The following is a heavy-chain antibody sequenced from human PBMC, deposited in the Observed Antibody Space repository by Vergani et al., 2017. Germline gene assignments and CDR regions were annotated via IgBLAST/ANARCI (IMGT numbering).Heavy chain of an antibody. J-gene: IGHJ4*02. CDR2: IYSGGST. Sequence: EVQLVESGGGLVQPGGSLRLSCAASGFTVSSNYMSWVRQAPGKGLEWVSVIYSGGSTYYADSVKGRFTISRDNSKNTLYLHMNSLRAEDTAVYYCATKRRGYDFDYWGQGTLVTVSS. CDR3: ATKRRGYDFDY. D-gene: IGHD5-12*01. CDR1: GFTVSSNY. V-gene: IGHV3-66*02.